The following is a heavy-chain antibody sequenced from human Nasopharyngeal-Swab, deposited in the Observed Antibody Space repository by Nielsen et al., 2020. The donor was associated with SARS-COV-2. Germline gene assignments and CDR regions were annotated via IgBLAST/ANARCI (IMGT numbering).Heavy chain of an antibody. CDR3: VRDESGDYLGLPFDS. CDR2: VFYTGT. V-gene: IGHV4-39*07. J-gene: IGHJ4*02. Sequence: SETLSLTCSVSGASISNRTYYWGWIRQSPEKGLQWIGTVFYTGTYYNPSLQSRVTISVDTSQNQFSLKLTSVTAADTAVYYCVRDESGDYLGLPFDSWGPGTLVTVSS. CDR1: GASISNRTYY. D-gene: IGHD4-17*01.